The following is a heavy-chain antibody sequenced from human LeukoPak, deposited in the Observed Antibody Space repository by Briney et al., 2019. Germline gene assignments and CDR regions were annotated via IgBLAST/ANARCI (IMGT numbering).Heavy chain of an antibody. CDR2: IHDSGRT. CDR3: ARDRDGFGATFDY. J-gene: IGHJ4*02. D-gene: IGHD1-26*01. V-gene: IGHV4-30-4*01. CDR1: GGSFSSGDYY. Sequence: PSQTLSLTCTVSGGSFSSGDYYWNWIRQPPGKGPEWMGYIHDSGRTYYNPSLKGRVAISVDTSKNQFSLKLSSVTAADTAVYYCARDRDGFGATFDYWGQGTLVTVSS.